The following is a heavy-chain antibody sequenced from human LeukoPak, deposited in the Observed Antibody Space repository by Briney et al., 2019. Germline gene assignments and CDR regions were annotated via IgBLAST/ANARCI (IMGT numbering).Heavy chain of an antibody. CDR3: ARVAFWSGYY. CDR1: DYSISSGYY. Sequence: ASETLSLTCTVSDYSISSGYYWGWIRQPPGKGLEWIGSIYHSGSTYYNPSLKSRVTISVDTSKNQFSLKLSSVTAADTAVYYCARVAFWSGYYWGQGTLVTVSS. J-gene: IGHJ4*02. D-gene: IGHD3-3*01. CDR2: IYHSGST. V-gene: IGHV4-38-2*02.